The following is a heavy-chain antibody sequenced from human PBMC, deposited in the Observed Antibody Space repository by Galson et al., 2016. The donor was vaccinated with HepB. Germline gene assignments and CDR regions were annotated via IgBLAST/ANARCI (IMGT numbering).Heavy chain of an antibody. J-gene: IGHJ4*02. CDR1: GGSISSGDYY. Sequence: TLSLTCTVSGGSISSGDYYWSWIRQPPGKGLEWIGYIYYSGSTYHSPSLKSRVTISVGTSKNQFSLKLNSVTAADTAVYYCARGSAFGGVDNWGQGTLVTVSS. V-gene: IGHV4-30-4*01. D-gene: IGHD3-16*01. CDR2: IYYSGST. CDR3: ARGSAFGGVDN.